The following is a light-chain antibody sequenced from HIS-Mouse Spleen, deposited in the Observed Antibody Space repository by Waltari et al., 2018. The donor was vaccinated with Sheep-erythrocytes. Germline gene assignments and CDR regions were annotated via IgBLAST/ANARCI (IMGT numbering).Light chain of an antibody. CDR3: CSYAGSSTPWV. CDR1: SSDVGSYNL. CDR2: EGS. V-gene: IGLV2-23*01. Sequence: QSALTQPASVSGSPGQAITISCTGTSSDVGSYNLLPLYQQHPGKAPKLMIYEGSKRPSGVSNRFSGSKSGNTASLTISGLQAEDEADYYCCSYAGSSTPWVFGGGTKLTVL. J-gene: IGLJ3*02.